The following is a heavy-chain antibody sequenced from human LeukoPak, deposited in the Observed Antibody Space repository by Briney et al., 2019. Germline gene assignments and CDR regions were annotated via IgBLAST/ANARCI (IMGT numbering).Heavy chain of an antibody. V-gene: IGHV3-23*01. D-gene: IGHD6-13*01. CDR2: IGGSGDRT. Sequence: QPGGSLRLSCAASGFTFNIYAMTWVRQDPGKGLEWVLAIGGSGDRTYYADSVKGRFTISRDNSKNTLYLQMNSLRAEDTAVYYCAKDRAQQPYGIFDYWGQGTLVTVSS. CDR3: AKDRAQQPYGIFDY. J-gene: IGHJ4*02. CDR1: GFTFNIYA.